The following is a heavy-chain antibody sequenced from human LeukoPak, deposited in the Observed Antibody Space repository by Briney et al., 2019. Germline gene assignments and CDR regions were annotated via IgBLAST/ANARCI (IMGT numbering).Heavy chain of an antibody. D-gene: IGHD2-15*01. J-gene: IGHJ4*02. Sequence: RQMPGKGLEWMGVIYPGDSNTRYSPSFQGQVTISADKSISTAYLQWSSLEASDSAMYYCARRGGYCSGGSCWNDYWGQGTLVTVSS. V-gene: IGHV5-51*01. CDR3: ARRGGYCSGGSCWNDY. CDR2: IYPGDSNT.